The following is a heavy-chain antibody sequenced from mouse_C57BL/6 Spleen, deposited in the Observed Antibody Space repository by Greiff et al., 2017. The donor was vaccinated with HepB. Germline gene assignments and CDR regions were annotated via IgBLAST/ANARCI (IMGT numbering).Heavy chain of an antibody. CDR2: ISYDGSN. D-gene: IGHD2-1*01. CDR1: GYSITSGYS. CDR3: AREWDYGNVYAMDY. V-gene: IGHV3-6*01. J-gene: IGHJ4*01. Sequence: EVQLQESGPGLVKPSQSLSLTCSVTGYSITSGYSWNWIRQFPGNKLEWMGYISYDGSNNYNPSLKNRISITRDTSKNQLFLKLNSVTTEDTATYYCAREWDYGNVYAMDYWGQGTSVTVSS.